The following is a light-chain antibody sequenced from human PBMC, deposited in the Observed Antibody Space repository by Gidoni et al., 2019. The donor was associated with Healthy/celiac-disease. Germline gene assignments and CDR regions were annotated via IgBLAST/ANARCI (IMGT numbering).Light chain of an antibody. CDR2: EGS. Sequence: QSALTQPAPVSRSPGQSITISCTGPSSDVGSYNLVSWYQQHPGKAPKLMIYEGSKRPSGVSNRFSGSKSGNTASLTISGLQAEDEADYYCCSYAGSSTHVVFGGGTKLTVL. CDR3: CSYAGSSTHVV. CDR1: SSDVGSYNL. J-gene: IGLJ2*01. V-gene: IGLV2-23*01.